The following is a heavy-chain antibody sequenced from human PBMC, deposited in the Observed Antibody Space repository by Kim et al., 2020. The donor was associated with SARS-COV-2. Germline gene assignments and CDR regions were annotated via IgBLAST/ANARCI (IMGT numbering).Heavy chain of an antibody. V-gene: IGHV4-39*01. CDR3: ARHGCTGGVCYFDP. D-gene: IGHD2-8*02. J-gene: IGHJ5*02. CDR2: IYYTGTT. Sequence: SETLSLTCTVSGGSISSSDYYWGWIRQPPGQGLEWIGSIYYTGTTYYNPSLQIRVTIYVDTSKNQFSLKLSSVTDATVYYCARHGCTGGVCYFDPCGQG. CDR1: GGSISSSDYY.